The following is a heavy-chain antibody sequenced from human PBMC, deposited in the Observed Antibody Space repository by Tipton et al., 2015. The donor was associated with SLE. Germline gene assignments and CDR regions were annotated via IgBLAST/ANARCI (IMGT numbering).Heavy chain of an antibody. CDR3: AKGRGTSGYFDY. J-gene: IGHJ4*02. CDR1: GFTFSNYG. D-gene: IGHD3-10*01. V-gene: IGHV3-23*01. Sequence: SLRLSCAASGFTFSNYGMSWVRQAPGKGLEWVSAISDSGGSTYYTDSVKGRFTISRDNSKNTLYVQMNSLRAEDTAVYYCAKGRGTSGYFDYWGQGTLVTVSS. CDR2: ISDSGGST.